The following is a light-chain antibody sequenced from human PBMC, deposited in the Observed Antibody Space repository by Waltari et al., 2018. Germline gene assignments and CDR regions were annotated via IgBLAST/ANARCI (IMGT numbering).Light chain of an antibody. V-gene: IGKV2-28*01. CDR2: LGS. CDR3: MQAEQAPRT. CDR1: QGLLGSKGFTY. Sequence: EILMTQSPVTLTVTPGEPASIPVRSSQGLLGSKGFTYFDWSLQKPGQSPQVLIFLGSNRPSGVPDRFSGSGSGTDFTLKISRVEAEDVGVYYCMQAEQAPRTFGQGTKVEIK. J-gene: IGKJ1*01.